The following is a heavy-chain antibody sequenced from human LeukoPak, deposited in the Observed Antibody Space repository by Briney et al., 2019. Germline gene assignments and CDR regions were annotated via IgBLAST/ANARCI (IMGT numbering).Heavy chain of an antibody. CDR2: ISGFGGST. J-gene: IGHJ4*02. Sequence: GSLRLSCAASGFTFYNYAMNWVRQAPGKGLELVSGISGFGGSTYYAPSVKGRLTISRDNFGNMLYLHLDSLRVEDTAIYYCARRSGSSWSSFDYWGQGALVTVSS. D-gene: IGHD6-13*01. CDR3: ARRSGSSWSSFDY. V-gene: IGHV3-23*01. CDR1: GFTFYNYA.